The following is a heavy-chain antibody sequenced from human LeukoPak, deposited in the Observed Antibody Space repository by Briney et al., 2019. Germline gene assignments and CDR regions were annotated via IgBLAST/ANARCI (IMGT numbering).Heavy chain of an antibody. CDR3: ARDRDSMVRGTSYYYYGMDV. Sequence: ASVKVSCKASGYTFTSYGISWVRQAPGQGLEWMGWISAYNGNTNYAQKLQGRVTMTTDTSTSTAYMELRSLRSDDTAVYYCARDRDSMVRGTSYYYYGMDVWGQGTTVTVSS. CDR2: ISAYNGNT. V-gene: IGHV1-18*01. D-gene: IGHD3-10*01. CDR1: GYTFTSYG. J-gene: IGHJ6*02.